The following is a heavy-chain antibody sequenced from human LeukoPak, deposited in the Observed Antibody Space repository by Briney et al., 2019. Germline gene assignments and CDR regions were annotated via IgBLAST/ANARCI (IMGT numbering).Heavy chain of an antibody. CDR1: GFTFSSYS. J-gene: IGHJ4*02. CDR2: ISSSGSTI. CDR3: ARLYDYYDSSGYYTDPDY. D-gene: IGHD3-22*01. V-gene: IGHV3-48*04. Sequence: GGSLRLSCAASGFTFSSYSMNWVRQAPGKGLEWVSYISSSGSTIYYADSVKGRFTISRDNAKNSLYLQMNSLRAEDTAVYYCARLYDYYDSSGYYTDPDYWGQGTLVTVSS.